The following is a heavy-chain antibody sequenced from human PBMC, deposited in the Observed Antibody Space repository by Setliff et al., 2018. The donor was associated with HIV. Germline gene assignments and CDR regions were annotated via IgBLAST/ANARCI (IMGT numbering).Heavy chain of an antibody. Sequence: SETLSLTCSVSGDSIGTYYWNWIRQTPGKRLEWIGFFYYGGSTDYNPALKNRVAISVDTSRNRVSLNMTSVTAADTAVYYCARARLLGGFLSWGRGALVTVSS. CDR2: FYYGGST. V-gene: IGHV4-59*01. D-gene: IGHD7-27*01. J-gene: IGHJ5*02. CDR1: GDSIGTYY. CDR3: ARARLLGGFLS.